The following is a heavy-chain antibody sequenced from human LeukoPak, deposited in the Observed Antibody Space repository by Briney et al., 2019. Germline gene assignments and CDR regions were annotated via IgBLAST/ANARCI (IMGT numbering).Heavy chain of an antibody. CDR2: TYYRSEWYN. Sequence: SQTLSLTCAISGDSVSSNSAAWSWIRQTPSRGLEWLGRTYYRSEWYNDYAVSVRSRITINPDTSKNHFSVHLNYVTVEDTAVYYCARGSSNWYTGFDYWGQGTLVTVSS. D-gene: IGHD6-13*01. CDR1: GDSVSSNSAA. CDR3: ARGSSNWYTGFDY. J-gene: IGHJ4*02. V-gene: IGHV6-1*01.